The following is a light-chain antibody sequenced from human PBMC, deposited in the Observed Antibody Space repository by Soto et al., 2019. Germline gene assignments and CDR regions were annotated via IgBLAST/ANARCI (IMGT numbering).Light chain of an antibody. CDR1: QGISSA. Sequence: AIPLTQSPSSLSASVGDRVTITCRASQGISSAVAWYQQKPGKAPKLLIYDASSLESGVPSRFSGSGSGTDFTLTISSLQPEDFATYYCQQFNSYPYTFGQGTKLEIK. CDR3: QQFNSYPYT. J-gene: IGKJ2*01. CDR2: DAS. V-gene: IGKV1-13*02.